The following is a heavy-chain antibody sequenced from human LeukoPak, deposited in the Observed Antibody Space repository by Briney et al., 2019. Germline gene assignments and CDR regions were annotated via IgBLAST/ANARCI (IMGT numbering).Heavy chain of an antibody. D-gene: IGHD4-23*01. CDR1: GFTFSSYA. CDR2: ISVNGGTT. CDR3: VKGGGNVRRYFEY. J-gene: IGHJ4*02. Sequence: GGSLRLSCAASGFTFSSYAMTWVRQAPGKGLEWVSSISVNGGTTYYADSVKGRFTISRGSSKNTLYLQMNSLRAEDTAVYYCVKGGGNVRRYFEYWGQGTLVTVSS. V-gene: IGHV3-23*01.